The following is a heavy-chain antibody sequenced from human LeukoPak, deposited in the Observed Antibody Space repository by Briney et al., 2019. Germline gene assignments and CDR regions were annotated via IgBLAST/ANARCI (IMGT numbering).Heavy chain of an antibody. Sequence: SETLSLTCAVYGGSFSGYYWSWIRQPPGKGLEWIGSIYYSGSTYYNPSLKSRVTISVDTSKNQFSLKLSSVTAADTAVYYCARHRRCSSTSCYIDYWGQGTLVTVSS. CDR2: IYYSGST. V-gene: IGHV4-34*01. D-gene: IGHD2-2*02. CDR3: ARHRRCSSTSCYIDY. J-gene: IGHJ4*02. CDR1: GGSFSGYY.